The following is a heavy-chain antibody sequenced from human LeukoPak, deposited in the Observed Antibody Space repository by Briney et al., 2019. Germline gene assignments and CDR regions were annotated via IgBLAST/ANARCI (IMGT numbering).Heavy chain of an antibody. J-gene: IGHJ4*02. CDR2: IYVSGST. CDR1: DGSISNYY. V-gene: IGHV4-4*07. D-gene: IGHD3-9*01. CDR3: ARHELRYFDWFFDY. Sequence: NTSETLSLTCTVSDGSISNYYWTWIRQPAGKGLEWIGRIYVSGSTNYNPSLKSRVTISVDTSKNQFSLKLSSVTAADTAVYYCARHELRYFDWFFDYWGQGTLVTVSS.